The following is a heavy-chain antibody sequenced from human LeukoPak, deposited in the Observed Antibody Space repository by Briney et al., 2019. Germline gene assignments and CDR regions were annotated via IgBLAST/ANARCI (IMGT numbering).Heavy chain of an antibody. CDR3: ARGGYYFDY. V-gene: IGHV4-59*01. Sequence: SETLSLSCTVSGGSISSYYWSWIRQPPGKGLEWIGYIYYSGSTNYNPSLKSRVTISVDTSKNQFSLKLSSVTAADTAVYYCARGGYYFDYWGQGTLVTVSS. CDR1: GGSISSYY. CDR2: IYYSGST. J-gene: IGHJ4*02.